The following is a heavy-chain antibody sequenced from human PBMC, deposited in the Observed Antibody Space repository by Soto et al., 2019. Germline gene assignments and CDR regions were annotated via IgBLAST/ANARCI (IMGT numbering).Heavy chain of an antibody. J-gene: IGHJ4*02. CDR3: AKDRTYYDSRGYDY. V-gene: IGHV3-23*01. D-gene: IGHD3-22*01. Sequence: PGGSLRLSCAASGFTFNSYAMSWVRQAPGKGLEWVSTIIGSGGSTYYADSVKGRFSVSRDNSKNTLYLQMNSLRAEDTAVYYCAKDRTYYDSRGYDYWGQGTLVTVSS. CDR1: GFTFNSYA. CDR2: IIGSGGST.